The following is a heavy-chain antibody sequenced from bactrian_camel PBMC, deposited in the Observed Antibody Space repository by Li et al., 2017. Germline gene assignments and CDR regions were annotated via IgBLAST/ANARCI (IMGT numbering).Heavy chain of an antibody. V-gene: IGHV3S1*01. CDR2: IVIRDGRT. CDR1: GYTSRSNC. J-gene: IGHJ4*01. Sequence: HVQLVESGGGSVQTGGSLRLSCAVAGYTSRSNCLGWFRRTDEQEREGLAAIVIRDGRTYTADSVQGRFAISQDSTKNTTWPQMNNLKLDDTAMYYCAPDSSPQMGCYWTRGTQVTVS. D-gene: IGHD3*01. CDR3: APDSSPQMGCY.